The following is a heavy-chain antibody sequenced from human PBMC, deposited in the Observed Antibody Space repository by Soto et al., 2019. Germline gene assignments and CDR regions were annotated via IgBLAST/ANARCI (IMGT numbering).Heavy chain of an antibody. V-gene: IGHV3-33*01. D-gene: IGHD6-13*01. Sequence: GGSLRLSCAASGFTFSSYGMHWVRQAPGKGLEWVAVIWYDGSNKYYADSVKGRFTISRDNSKNTLYLQMNSLRAEDTAVYYCAREPSENSSSPNFDYWGQGTLVTVSS. CDR3: AREPSENSSSPNFDY. J-gene: IGHJ4*02. CDR2: IWYDGSNK. CDR1: GFTFSSYG.